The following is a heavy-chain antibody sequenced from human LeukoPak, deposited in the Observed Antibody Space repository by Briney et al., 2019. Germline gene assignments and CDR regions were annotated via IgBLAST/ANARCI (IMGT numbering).Heavy chain of an antibody. CDR3: AKARFSGYCSGGSCYSGNDY. CDR1: GFTFSSFA. J-gene: IGHJ4*02. V-gene: IGHV3-23*01. CDR2: ISGSGGST. D-gene: IGHD2-15*01. Sequence: GGSLRLSCAASGFTFSSFAMSWVRQAPGKGLEWVSSISGSGGSTYYADSVKGRFTISRDNSKNTLYLQMNSLRAEDTAVYYGAKARFSGYCSGGSCYSGNDYWGQGTLVTVSS.